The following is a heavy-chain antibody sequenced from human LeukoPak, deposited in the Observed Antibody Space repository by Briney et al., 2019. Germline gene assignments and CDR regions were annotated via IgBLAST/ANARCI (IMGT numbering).Heavy chain of an antibody. J-gene: IGHJ6*02. D-gene: IGHD6-25*01. CDR3: ARDPPYGGYALGYYYGMDV. Sequence: ASVKVSCKASGYTFTSYDINWVRQATGQGLEWMGWMNPNSDNTGYAQKFQGRVTMTRNTSISTAYMELSSLRFEDTAVYFCARDPPYGGYALGYYYGMDVWGQGTTVTVSS. V-gene: IGHV1-8*01. CDR1: GYTFTSYD. CDR2: MNPNSDNT.